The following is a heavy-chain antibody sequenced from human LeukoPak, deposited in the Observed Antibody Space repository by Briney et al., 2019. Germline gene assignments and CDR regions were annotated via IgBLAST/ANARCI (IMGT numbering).Heavy chain of an antibody. V-gene: IGHV1-8*01. CDR1: GYTFTSYD. J-gene: IGHJ6*03. CDR3: ARDHFMVRGVIISSRPVMDV. CDR2: MNPNSGNT. Sequence: ASVKVSCKASGYTFTSYDINWVRQATGQGLEWMGWMNPNSGNTGYAQKLQGRVTMTTDTSTSTAYMELRSLRSDDTAVHYCARDHFMVRGVIISSRPVMDVWGKGTTVTISS. D-gene: IGHD3-10*01.